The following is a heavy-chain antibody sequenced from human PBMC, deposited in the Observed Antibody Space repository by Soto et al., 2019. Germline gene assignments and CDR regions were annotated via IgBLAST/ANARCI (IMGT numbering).Heavy chain of an antibody. CDR1: GFNFCGYA. J-gene: IGHJ2*01. V-gene: IGHV3-23*01. CDR3: ARKVSGSTGRPDLWYFDL. D-gene: IGHD3-10*01. Sequence: EVQLLDSGGGLGQPGGSLRLSLAASGFNFCGYALTWVRQASGEGLEWVLAISGGGDATFYADSVKGRFTISRDNSKNTLYLQMNTLRAEDTAVYYCARKVSGSTGRPDLWYFDLWGRGTLVTVSS. CDR2: ISGGGDAT.